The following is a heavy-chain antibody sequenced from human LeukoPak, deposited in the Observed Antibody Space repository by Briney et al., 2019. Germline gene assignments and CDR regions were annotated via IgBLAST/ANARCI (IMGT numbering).Heavy chain of an antibody. CDR1: GYTFTSYY. CDR2: INPSGGST. V-gene: IGHV1-46*01. J-gene: IGHJ5*02. CDR3: ARGLVGATTWDWFDP. D-gene: IGHD1-26*01. Sequence: ASVKVSCKASGYTFTSYYMHWVRQAPGQGLEWMGIINPSGGSTSYAQKFQGRVTMTRDTSTSTVYMELSSLRSEDTAVCYCARGLVGATTWDWFDPWGQGTLVTVS.